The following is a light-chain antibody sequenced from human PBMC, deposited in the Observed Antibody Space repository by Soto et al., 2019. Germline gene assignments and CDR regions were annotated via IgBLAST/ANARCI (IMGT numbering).Light chain of an antibody. CDR1: ESITGW. Sequence: DTQMTQSPSSVSASVGDRVTITCRASESITGWLAWYQQKPGKAPKLLIYATASLQSGVPSRFSGSGSGTDFTLTISSLQPEDFATYYCQQAMSFALTFGGGTRVEIK. J-gene: IGKJ4*01. V-gene: IGKV1-12*01. CDR2: ATA. CDR3: QQAMSFALT.